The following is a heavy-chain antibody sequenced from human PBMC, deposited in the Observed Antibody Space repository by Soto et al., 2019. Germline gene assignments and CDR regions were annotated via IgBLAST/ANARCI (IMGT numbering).Heavy chain of an antibody. CDR3: ARHRAVPRTRGFDY. J-gene: IGHJ4*02. Sequence: QVQLQESGPGLVKPSGTLSLTCAVSGGSISTNWWSWVRQPPGKGLEGFGEIYHSGTTKYNPSLWSRVTISLDKSENQFSLNLISGTAADAAIFYCARHRAVPRTRGFDYWGQGILVSVSS. CDR2: IYHSGTT. D-gene: IGHD6-19*01. V-gene: IGHV4-4*02. CDR1: GGSISTNW.